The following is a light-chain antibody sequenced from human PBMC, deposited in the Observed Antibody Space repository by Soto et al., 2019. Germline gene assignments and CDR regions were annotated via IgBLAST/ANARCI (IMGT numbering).Light chain of an antibody. Sequence: QAVLTQSPSASASLGASVKLTCTLSSGYGSFAIAWHQQQPEKGPRFLMRLNNDGSHIKGDAIPDRFSGSSTGAERYLTISSLQSEDEADYYCQTWGRGIVVFGGGTKLTVL. V-gene: IGLV4-69*01. CDR3: QTWGRGIVV. CDR2: LNNDGSH. CDR1: SGYGSFA. J-gene: IGLJ2*01.